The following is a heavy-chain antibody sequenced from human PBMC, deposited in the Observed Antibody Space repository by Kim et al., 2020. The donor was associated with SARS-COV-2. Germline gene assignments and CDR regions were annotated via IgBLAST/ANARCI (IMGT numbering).Heavy chain of an antibody. Sequence: GGSLRLSCAASGFTFDDYTMHWVRQAPGKGLEWVSLISWDGGSTYYADSVKGRFTISRDNSKNSLYLQMNSLRTEDTALYYCAKDTAAAGTVGYYFDYWGQGTLVTVSS. V-gene: IGHV3-43*01. CDR2: ISWDGGST. D-gene: IGHD6-13*01. J-gene: IGHJ4*02. CDR1: GFTFDDYT. CDR3: AKDTAAAGTVGYYFDY.